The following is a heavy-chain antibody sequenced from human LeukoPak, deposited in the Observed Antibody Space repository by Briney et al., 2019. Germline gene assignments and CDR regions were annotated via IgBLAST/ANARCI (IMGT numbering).Heavy chain of an antibody. CDR1: GFVFDDYS. D-gene: IGHD2-21*02. CDR2: INWDGSGT. V-gene: IGHV3-43*01. J-gene: IGHJ4*02. Sequence: GGSLRLSCAASGFVFDDYSMHWVRQTPGKGLKWIPAINWDGSGTYYAESLKGRFTISRDNGDSTLYLQMNNLRTDDTALYYCASEGGDKGPFDYWGRGTLVTVSS. CDR3: ASEGGDKGPFDY.